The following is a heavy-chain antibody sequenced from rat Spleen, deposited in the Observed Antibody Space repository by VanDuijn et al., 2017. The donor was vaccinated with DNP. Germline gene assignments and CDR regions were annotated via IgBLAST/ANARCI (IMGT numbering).Heavy chain of an antibody. V-gene: IGHV5-27*01. CDR1: GFTFSNYG. CDR2: ISTSGGST. D-gene: IGHD1-2*01. CDR3: TRPYYSSSNWFAY. Sequence: EVQLVESGGGLVQPGRSLKLSCAASGFTFSNYGMAWVRQAPKKGLEWVATISTSGGSTYYRDSVKGRFTISRDNAKSTLYLQMDSLRSEDTATYYCTRPYYSSSNWFAYWGQGTLVTVSS. J-gene: IGHJ3*01.